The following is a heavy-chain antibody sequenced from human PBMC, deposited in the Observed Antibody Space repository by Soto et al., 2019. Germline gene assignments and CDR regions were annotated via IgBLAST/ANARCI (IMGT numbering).Heavy chain of an antibody. CDR3: ARNPIWDYGDPRNAFDI. D-gene: IGHD4-17*01. V-gene: IGHV2-70*12. CDR1: GFSLNTNGVS. CDR2: IDWDDDK. J-gene: IGHJ3*02. Sequence: SGPTLVNPTQTLTLTCTLSGFSLNTNGVSVNWIRQPPGKALEWLARIDWDDDKYYNSSLKTRLTISRDSSRNQVVLTMTNMDPVDTGTYFCARNPIWDYGDPRNAFDIWGQGTSVTVS.